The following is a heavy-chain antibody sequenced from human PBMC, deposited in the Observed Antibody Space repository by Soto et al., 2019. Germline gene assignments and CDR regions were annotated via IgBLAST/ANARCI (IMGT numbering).Heavy chain of an antibody. J-gene: IGHJ1*01. V-gene: IGHV3-23*01. CDR3: ASGGYNDLWSGFYAHYY. CDR1: GFSFSNFA. Sequence: PGGSLRLSCAASGFSFSNFAMSWVRQPPGKGLEWVSGVSSIGRKKVYADSVKGRFTISRDNSNNTVFLQMSDLRVEDTALYYCASGGYNDLWSGFYAHYYWGQGVPVTVPS. D-gene: IGHD3-3*01. CDR2: VSSIGRKK.